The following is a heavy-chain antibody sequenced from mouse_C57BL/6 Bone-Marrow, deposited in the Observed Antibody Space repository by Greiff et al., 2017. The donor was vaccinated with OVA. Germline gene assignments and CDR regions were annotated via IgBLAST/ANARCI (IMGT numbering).Heavy chain of an antibody. J-gene: IGHJ3*01. Sequence: VQLKQSGPELVKPGASVKIPCKASGYTFTDYNMDWVKQSHGKSLEWIGDINPNNGGTIYNQKFKGKATLTVDKSSSTAYMELRSLTSEDTAVYYCARKGIMMAPFAYWGQGTLVTVSA. CDR1: GYTFTDYN. CDR3: ARKGIMMAPFAY. CDR2: INPNNGGT. V-gene: IGHV1-18*01. D-gene: IGHD2-3*01.